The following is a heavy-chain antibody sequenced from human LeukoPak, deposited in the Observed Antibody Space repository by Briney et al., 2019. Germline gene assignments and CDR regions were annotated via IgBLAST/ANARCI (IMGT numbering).Heavy chain of an antibody. CDR3: ARFDTVAGGRFDY. CDR2: INPNSGGT. D-gene: IGHD6-19*01. CDR1: GYTFTGYY. V-gene: IGHV1-2*02. Sequence: ASVKVSCKASGYTFTGYYMHWVRQAPGQGLEWMGWINPNSGGTNYAQKFQGRVTMTRDTSISTAYMELSRLRSDDTAVYYCARFDTVAGGRFDYWGQGTLVTVSS. J-gene: IGHJ4*02.